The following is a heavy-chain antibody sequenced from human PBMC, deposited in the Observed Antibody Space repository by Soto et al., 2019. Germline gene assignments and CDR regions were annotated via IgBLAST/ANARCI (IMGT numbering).Heavy chain of an antibody. J-gene: IGHJ6*02. CDR1: GYTFTSYG. CDR3: ARGGGYCSSTSCYVYYYYYGMDV. CDR2: ISAYNGNT. Sequence: QVQLVQSGAEVKKPGASVKVSCKASGYTFTSYGISWVRQAPGQGLEWMGWISAYNGNTNYAQKLQGRVTMTTDTSTSTAYMELRSLRSEDTAVYYCARGGGYCSSTSCYVYYYYYGMDVWGQGTTVTVSS. D-gene: IGHD2-2*01. V-gene: IGHV1-18*01.